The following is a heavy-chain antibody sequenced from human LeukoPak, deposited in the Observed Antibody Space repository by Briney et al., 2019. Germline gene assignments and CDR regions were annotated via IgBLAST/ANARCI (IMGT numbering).Heavy chain of an antibody. CDR3: ASPQTSGYAFGY. V-gene: IGHV3-48*03. D-gene: IGHD5-12*01. Sequence: GGSLRLSCAASGFTFSSYEMIWVRQAPGKGLECVSYISGSGRTIYYADSVKGRFTISRDNAKNSLYLQMYSLRAGDTAAYYCASPQTSGYAFGYWGQGTLVTISS. J-gene: IGHJ4*02. CDR2: ISGSGRTI. CDR1: GFTFSSYE.